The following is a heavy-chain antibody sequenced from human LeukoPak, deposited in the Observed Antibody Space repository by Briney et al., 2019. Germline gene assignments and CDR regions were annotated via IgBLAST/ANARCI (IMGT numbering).Heavy chain of an antibody. D-gene: IGHD1-26*01. CDR3: VRSGGY. V-gene: IGHV3-7*05. Sequence: GGSLRLSCVVSGFTFTEYWMSWVRQAPGKGLEWLANIKTDGSEKYYVDSVKGRFTISRDNAKNSLCLQMNSQRAEDTAIYYCVRSGGYWGQGTLVTVSS. CDR2: IKTDGSEK. J-gene: IGHJ4*02. CDR1: GFTFTEYW.